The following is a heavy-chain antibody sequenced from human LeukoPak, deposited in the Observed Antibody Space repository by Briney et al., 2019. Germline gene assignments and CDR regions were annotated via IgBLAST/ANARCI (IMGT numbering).Heavy chain of an antibody. D-gene: IGHD5-24*01. CDR1: GYTFTSYG. V-gene: IGHV1-18*01. CDR3: ARDRREFKMATPRAFDI. Sequence: ASVKVSCKASGYTFTSYGISWVRQAPGQGLEWMGWISAYNGNTNYAQKLQGRVTMTTDTSTSTAYMELRSLRSDDTAVYYCARDRREFKMATPRAFDIWGQGTMVTVSS. CDR2: ISAYNGNT. J-gene: IGHJ3*02.